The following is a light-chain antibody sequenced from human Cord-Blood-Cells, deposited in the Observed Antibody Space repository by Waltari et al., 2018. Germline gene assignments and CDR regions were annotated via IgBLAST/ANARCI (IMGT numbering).Light chain of an antibody. CDR1: SSNIGRNN. CDR2: RNN. Sequence: QSVLTQPPSASGTPGQRVTISCPGSSSNIGRNNVYWYQQLPGTAPNLLIYRNNPRPSGVPDRFSGAKSGTAASLAISGLRSEDEADYYCAAWDDSRSGWVFGGGTKLTVL. J-gene: IGLJ3*02. V-gene: IGLV1-47*01. CDR3: AAWDDSRSGWV.